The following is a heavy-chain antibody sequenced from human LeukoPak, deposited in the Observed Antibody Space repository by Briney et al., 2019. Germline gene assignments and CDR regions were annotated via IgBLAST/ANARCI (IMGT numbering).Heavy chain of an antibody. CDR3: ASEFYFAY. D-gene: IGHD3-10*01. CDR2: ISSNGGST. J-gene: IGHJ4*02. Sequence: GGSLRLSCAASGFTFSSYAMHWVRQAPGKGLEYVSAISSNGGSTYYANSVKGRFTISRDNSKNTLYLQMGSLRAEDMAVYYCASEFYFAYWGQGTLVTVSS. V-gene: IGHV3-64*01. CDR1: GFTFSSYA.